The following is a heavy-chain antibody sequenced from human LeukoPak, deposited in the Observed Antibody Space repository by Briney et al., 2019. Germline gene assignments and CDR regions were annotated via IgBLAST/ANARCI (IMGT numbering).Heavy chain of an antibody. Sequence: GGSLRLSCAASGFTFSGYGMHWVRQAPGKGLEWVAVISYDGHNEYYADSVKGRFTISRDNSKNTVLLQMNSLRVEDTAVYYCAKGIGYGGMDVWGQGTTLIVSS. CDR3: AKGIGYGGMDV. CDR2: ISYDGHNE. V-gene: IGHV3-30*18. CDR1: GFTFSGYG. D-gene: IGHD5-12*01. J-gene: IGHJ6*02.